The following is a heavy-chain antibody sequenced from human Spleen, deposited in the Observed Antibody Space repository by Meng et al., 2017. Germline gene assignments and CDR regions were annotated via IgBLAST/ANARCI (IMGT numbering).Heavy chain of an antibody. CDR1: GFSLSTNGVG. V-gene: IGHV2-5*02. J-gene: IGHJ3*02. CDR2: IFWDGDK. Sequence: SGLTLVKPTQTLTLTCSFSGFSLSTNGVGVGWIRQLPGKALEWLALIFWDGDKRYSPSLRSRLTITKDTSKNQVVLTVTNIDPVDTATYYCAHSLGLLSSLVAFDIWGQGTMVTVSS. D-gene: IGHD3-3*01. CDR3: AHSLGLLSSLVAFDI.